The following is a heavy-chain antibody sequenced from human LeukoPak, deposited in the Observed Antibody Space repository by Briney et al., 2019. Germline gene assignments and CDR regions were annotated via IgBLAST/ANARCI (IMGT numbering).Heavy chain of an antibody. D-gene: IGHD6-13*01. V-gene: IGHV3-7*03. J-gene: IGHJ4*02. CDR1: GFPFSSYW. CDR3: AKEGGIAAVQYQFDY. Sequence: GGSLRLSCAASGFPFSSYWMSWVRQAPGKGLEWVANIKQDGSDKYYVDSVKGRFTISRDNAENTLYLQMNSLRAEDTAVYYCAKEGGIAAVQYQFDYWGQGTLVTVSS. CDR2: IKQDGSDK.